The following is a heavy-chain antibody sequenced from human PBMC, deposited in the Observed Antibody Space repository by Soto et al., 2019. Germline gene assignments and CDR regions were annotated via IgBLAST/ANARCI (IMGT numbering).Heavy chain of an antibody. D-gene: IGHD2-15*01. CDR3: ARDSFSRGYCSGGSCHTRDL. CDR2: ISAYNGNT. V-gene: IGHV1-18*04. CDR1: GYTVRSYG. Sequence: ASVKVSCKASGYTVRSYGISWVRQAPGEGLEWMGWISAYNGNTSYAQNLHGRVTMTTDTSTSTAYMELRSLSSYDTAVYYCARDSFSRGYCSGGSCHTRDLWGQGTLVTVS. J-gene: IGHJ5*02.